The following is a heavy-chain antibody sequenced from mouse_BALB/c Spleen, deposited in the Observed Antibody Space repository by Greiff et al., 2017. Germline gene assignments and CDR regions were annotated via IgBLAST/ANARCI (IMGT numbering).Heavy chain of an antibody. CDR1: GYTFTSYY. J-gene: IGHJ2*01. CDR3: AREITTVVATNYFDD. CDR2: IYPGNVNT. D-gene: IGHD1-1*01. V-gene: IGHV1S56*01. Sequence: QVQLQQSGPELVKPGASVRISCKASGYTFTSYYIHWVKQRPGQGLEWIGWIYPGNVNTKYNEKFKGKATLTADKSSSTAYMQLSSLTSEDSAVYFCAREITTVVATNYFDDWGQGTTLTVSS.